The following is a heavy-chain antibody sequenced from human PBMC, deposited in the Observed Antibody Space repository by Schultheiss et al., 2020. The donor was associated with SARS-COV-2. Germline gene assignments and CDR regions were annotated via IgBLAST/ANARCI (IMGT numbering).Heavy chain of an antibody. Sequence: SETLSLTCTVSGGSISSGDYYWSWIRQHPGKGLEWIGYIYYSGSTNYNPSLKSRVTISVDKSKNQFSLKLSSVTAADTAVYYCARVSRFLEWSYYFDFWGQGSLVTVSS. V-gene: IGHV4-30-4*02. CDR1: GGSISSGDYY. CDR3: ARVSRFLEWSYYFDF. J-gene: IGHJ4*02. D-gene: IGHD3-3*01. CDR2: IYYSGST.